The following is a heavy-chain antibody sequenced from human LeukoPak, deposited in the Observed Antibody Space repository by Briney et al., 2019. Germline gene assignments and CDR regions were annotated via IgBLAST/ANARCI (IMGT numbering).Heavy chain of an antibody. D-gene: IGHD3-22*01. CDR3: ARNYYDSSGYSNYFDY. V-gene: IGHV4-59*01. Sequence: SETLSLTYTVSGGSISSYYWSWIRQPPGKGLEWIGYIYYSGSTNYNPSLKSRVTISVDASKNQFSLKLSSVTAADTAVYYCARNYYDSSGYSNYFDYWGQGTLVTVSS. CDR1: GGSISSYY. J-gene: IGHJ4*02. CDR2: IYYSGST.